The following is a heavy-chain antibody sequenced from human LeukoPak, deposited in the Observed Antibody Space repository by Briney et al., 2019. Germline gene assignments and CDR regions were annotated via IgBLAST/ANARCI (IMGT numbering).Heavy chain of an antibody. Sequence: SETLSLTCTVSGDSISSYYSSWIRQPPGKGLEWIGYIYTRGGTNYIPSLKGRVTISIDTSKNQFSLKLSSVTAADSAVYYCARLTRLSTSPDRYYLDYWGQGTLVTVSS. J-gene: IGHJ4*02. D-gene: IGHD6-6*01. CDR1: GDSISSYY. CDR3: ARLTRLSTSPDRYYLDY. CDR2: IYTRGGT. V-gene: IGHV4-4*09.